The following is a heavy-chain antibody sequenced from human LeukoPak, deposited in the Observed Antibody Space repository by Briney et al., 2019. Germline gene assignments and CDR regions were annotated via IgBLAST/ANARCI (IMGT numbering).Heavy chain of an antibody. CDR3: ARSNSSTWHLFDS. D-gene: IGHD6-13*01. Sequence: PGGSLRLSCAASGFSFSAYAMHWVRQTPGKGLEWVAVISYDGSDDHYTASVKGRFTISRDNSMNTLYLQMNSLRGEDTAIYYCARSNSSTWHLFDSWGQGTLVTVS. J-gene: IGHJ4*02. V-gene: IGHV3-30-3*01. CDR1: GFSFSAYA. CDR2: ISYDGSDD.